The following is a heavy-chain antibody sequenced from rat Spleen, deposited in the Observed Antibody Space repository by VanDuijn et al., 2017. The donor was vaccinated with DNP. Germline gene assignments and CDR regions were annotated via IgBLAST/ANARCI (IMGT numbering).Heavy chain of an antibody. V-gene: IGHV3-1*01. CDR1: GYSISSSY. CDR3: ARWTYGFDY. J-gene: IGHJ2*01. D-gene: IGHD1-11*01. Sequence: EVQLQESGPGLVKPSQSLSLTCSVPGYSISSSYRWNWIRKFPGNKMEWMGYISYSGGTRYNPSLKSRISITRDTSKNQFFLQLNSVTIEDTATYYCARWTYGFDYWGQGVMVTVSS. CDR2: ISYSGGT.